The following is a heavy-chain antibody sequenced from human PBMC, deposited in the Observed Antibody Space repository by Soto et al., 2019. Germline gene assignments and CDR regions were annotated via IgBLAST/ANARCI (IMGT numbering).Heavy chain of an antibody. Sequence: GGSLRLSCAASGLTFSSNAMSWVRQAPGKGLEWVSGISSSGGSTYYADSVKGRFTISRDNSKNMLYLQMNNLRAEDTAVYYCAKAQGGGYFDYWGQGTLVTVSS. CDR1: GLTFSSNA. CDR3: AKAQGGGYFDY. CDR2: ISSSGGST. D-gene: IGHD2-15*01. V-gene: IGHV3-23*01. J-gene: IGHJ4*02.